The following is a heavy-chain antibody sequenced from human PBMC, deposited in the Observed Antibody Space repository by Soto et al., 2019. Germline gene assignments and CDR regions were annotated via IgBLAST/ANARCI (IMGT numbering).Heavy chain of an antibody. D-gene: IGHD3-10*01. Sequence: VESLKISCKGSGYSFTSYWISWVRQMPGKGLEWMGRIDPSDSYTNYSPSFQGHVTISADKSISTAYLQWSSLKASDTAMYYCAYYYGSGSQTGYYYGMDVWGQGTTVTVSS. J-gene: IGHJ6*02. CDR1: GYSFTSYW. V-gene: IGHV5-10-1*01. CDR3: AYYYGSGSQTGYYYGMDV. CDR2: IDPSDSYT.